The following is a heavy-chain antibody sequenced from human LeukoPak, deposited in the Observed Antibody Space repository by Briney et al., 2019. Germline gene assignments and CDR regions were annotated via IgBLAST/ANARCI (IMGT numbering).Heavy chain of an antibody. J-gene: IGHJ5*02. CDR1: GFTVSTNY. V-gene: IGHV3-66*01. CDR3: ARDKRYCTSGRCWGVQFGP. Sequence: GGSLRLSCVASGFTVSTNYMSWVRQAPGKGPEWISIIYSGGDTYYADSVKGRFTNSRDNSKNTLYLQMNAVRAEDTAVYYCARDKRYCTSGRCWGVQFGPWGQGTLVTVSS. D-gene: IGHD2-8*01. CDR2: IYSGGDT.